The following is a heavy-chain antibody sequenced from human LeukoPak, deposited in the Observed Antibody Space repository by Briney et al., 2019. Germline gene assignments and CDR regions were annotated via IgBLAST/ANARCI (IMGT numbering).Heavy chain of an antibody. Sequence: GGSLRLSCTASGFTCGDYAMSWVRQAPGRGLEGVGFIRSKAYGGTTEYAASVKGRFTISRDDSKTIAYLQMNVLQTEDTAVYYCTREDGYNRRFDYWGQGTLVTVSS. V-gene: IGHV3-49*04. J-gene: IGHJ4*02. CDR3: TREDGYNRRFDY. D-gene: IGHD5-24*01. CDR2: IRSKAYGGTT. CDR1: GFTCGDYA.